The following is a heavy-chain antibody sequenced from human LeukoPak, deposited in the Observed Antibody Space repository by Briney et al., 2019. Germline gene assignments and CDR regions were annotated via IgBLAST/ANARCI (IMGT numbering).Heavy chain of an antibody. D-gene: IGHD3-16*01. CDR3: AKELTDARDFDY. CDR2: ISGSSGST. Sequence: GGSLRLSCAASGFTFSSYEMNWVRQAPGKGLEWVSAISGSSGSTYYADSVKGRFTISRDNSKNTLYLQMNSLRAEDTAVYYCAKELTDARDFDYWGQGTLVTVSS. J-gene: IGHJ4*02. CDR1: GFTFSSYE. V-gene: IGHV3-23*01.